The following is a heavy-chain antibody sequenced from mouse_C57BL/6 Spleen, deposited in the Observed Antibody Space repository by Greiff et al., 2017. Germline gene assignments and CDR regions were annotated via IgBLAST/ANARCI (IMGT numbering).Heavy chain of an antibody. D-gene: IGHD1-1*01. CDR3: ARHTTVVDY. CDR1: GFTFSSYG. Sequence: DVKLVESGGDLVKPGGSLKLSCAASGFTFSSYGMSWVRQTPDKRLEWVATISSGGSYTYYPDSVKGRFTISRDNAKNTLYLQMSSLKSEDTAMYYCARHTTVVDYWGQGTTLTVSS. CDR2: ISSGGSYT. J-gene: IGHJ2*01. V-gene: IGHV5-6*02.